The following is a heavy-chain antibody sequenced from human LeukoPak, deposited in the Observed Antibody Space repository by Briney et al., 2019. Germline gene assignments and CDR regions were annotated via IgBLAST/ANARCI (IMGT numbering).Heavy chain of an antibody. Sequence: GGSLRLSCAASGFIFSNFAMTWVRQAPGTGLEWVAVISYDGGNKYYAESVKGRFTISRDNSKNTLYLQMNSLRPEDTAVYYCAKGGGSGYGSGSLSNWGQGALVTVSS. CDR1: GFIFSNFA. CDR2: ISYDGGNK. D-gene: IGHD3-10*01. J-gene: IGHJ4*02. V-gene: IGHV3-30*18. CDR3: AKGGGSGYGSGSLSN.